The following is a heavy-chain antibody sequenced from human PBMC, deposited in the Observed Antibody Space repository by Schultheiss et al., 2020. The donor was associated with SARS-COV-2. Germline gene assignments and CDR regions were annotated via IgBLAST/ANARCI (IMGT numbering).Heavy chain of an antibody. CDR3: ARDHSGITMVQGDWFDP. D-gene: IGHD3-10*01. Sequence: SETLSLTCTVSGGSISSYYWSWIRQHAGKGLEWIGRIYTSGSTNYNPSLKSRVTISVDTSKNQFSLKLSSVTAADTAVYYCARDHSGITMVQGDWFDPWGQGTLVTVSS. CDR1: GGSISSYY. V-gene: IGHV4-4*07. CDR2: IYTSGST. J-gene: IGHJ5*02.